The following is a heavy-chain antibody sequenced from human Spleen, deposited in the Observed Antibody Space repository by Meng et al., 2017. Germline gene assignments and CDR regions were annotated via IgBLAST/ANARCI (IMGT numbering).Heavy chain of an antibody. D-gene: IGHD2-21*01. J-gene: IGHJ4*02. CDR3: TKNDFYCLGY. CDR2: IYHSGST. V-gene: IGHV4-4*02. CDR1: GASISSDNW. Sequence: QVQLQESGPGLVKRSGPLSLTCAVSGASISSDNWWSWVRQPPGKGLEWIGEIYHSGSTNYNPSLKSRITISVDKPKNQFSLTLSSVTAADTAVYYCTKNDFYCLGYWGQGTLVTVSS.